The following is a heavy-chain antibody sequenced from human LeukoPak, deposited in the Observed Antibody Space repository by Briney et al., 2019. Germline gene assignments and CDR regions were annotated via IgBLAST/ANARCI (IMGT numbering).Heavy chain of an antibody. V-gene: IGHV3-7*01. CDR2: IKQDGSEK. J-gene: IGHJ5*02. CDR1: GFTFSSYW. CDR3: ARLFNSDWFDP. Sequence: GGSLRLSCAASGFTFSSYWMSWVRQAPGKGLEWVANIKQDGSEKYYVDSVKGRFTISRDNAKNSLYLQMNSLRAEDTTVYYCARLFNSDWFDPWGQGTLVTVSS. D-gene: IGHD4-23*01.